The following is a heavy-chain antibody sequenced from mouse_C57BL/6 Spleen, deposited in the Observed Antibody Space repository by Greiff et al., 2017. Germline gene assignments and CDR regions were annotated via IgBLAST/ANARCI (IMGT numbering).Heavy chain of an antibody. D-gene: IGHD1-1*01. J-gene: IGHJ2*01. CDR2: IYPGSGNT. CDR3: AREALRY. Sequence: VMLVESGPELVKPGASVKISCKASGYSFTSYYIHWVKQRPGQGLEWIGWIYPGSGNTKYNEKFKGKATLTADTSSSTAYMQLSSLTSEDSAVYYCAREALRYWGQGTTLTVSS. CDR1: GYSFTSYY. V-gene: IGHV1-66*01.